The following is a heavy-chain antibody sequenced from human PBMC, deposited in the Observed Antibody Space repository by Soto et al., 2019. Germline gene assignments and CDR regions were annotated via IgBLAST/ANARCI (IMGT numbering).Heavy chain of an antibody. D-gene: IGHD2-2*01. CDR2: IWHGGST. V-gene: IGHV4-38-2*02. Sequence: SETLSLTCTVSGYSIASHYYWGWIRQSPGKGLEWIGTIWHGGSTYYKPSLNSRVTISVDTSKNQFSLKLTSVTAADTAVYYCARGTLSSAKRGWFDPWGQRTLVTASS. CDR3: ARGTLSSAKRGWFDP. J-gene: IGHJ5*02. CDR1: GYSIASHYY.